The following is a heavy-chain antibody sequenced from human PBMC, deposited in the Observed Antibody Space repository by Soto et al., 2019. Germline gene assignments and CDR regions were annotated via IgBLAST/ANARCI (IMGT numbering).Heavy chain of an antibody. CDR2: ISYDGSNK. V-gene: IGHV3-30*18. CDR3: AKDPDLWSHEGYYFDY. J-gene: IGHJ4*02. Sequence: GESLKISCAASGFTFSSYGMHWVRQAPGKGLEWVAVISYDGSNKYYADSVKGRFTISRDNSKKTLYLQMNSLRAEDTAVYYCAKDPDLWSHEGYYFDYWGQGTLVTVSS. CDR1: GFTFSSYG. D-gene: IGHD3-10*01.